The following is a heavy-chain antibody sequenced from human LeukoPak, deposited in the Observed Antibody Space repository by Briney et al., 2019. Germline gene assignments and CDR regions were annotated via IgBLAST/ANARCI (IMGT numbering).Heavy chain of an antibody. J-gene: IGHJ4*02. CDR1: GFTFSSYW. CDR3: ARYGSGTSYITNYFDY. Sequence: GGSLRLSCAASGFTFSSYWMTWVRQAPGKGLEWVANIKDDGSEKHYVDSVKGRFTISRDNAKNSLYLQMKSLRDEDTAVYYCARYGSGTSYITNYFDYWGQGTLVTVSS. V-gene: IGHV3-7*04. D-gene: IGHD3-10*01. CDR2: IKDDGSEK.